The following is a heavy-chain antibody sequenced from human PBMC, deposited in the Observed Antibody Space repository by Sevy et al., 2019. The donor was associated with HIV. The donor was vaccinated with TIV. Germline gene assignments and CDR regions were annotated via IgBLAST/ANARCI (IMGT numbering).Heavy chain of an antibody. CDR2: IYYSGST. CDR3: AREGDYDYVWGTPRGGYFDY. V-gene: IGHV4-61*01. CDR1: GGSVSSGSYY. D-gene: IGHD3-16*01. J-gene: IGHJ4*02. Sequence: SETLSLTCTVSGGSVSSGSYYWSWIRQPPGKGLEWIGYIYYSGSTNYNPSLKSRVTISVDTSKNQFSLKLSSVTAADTAVYYCAREGDYDYVWGTPRGGYFDYWGQGTLVTVSS.